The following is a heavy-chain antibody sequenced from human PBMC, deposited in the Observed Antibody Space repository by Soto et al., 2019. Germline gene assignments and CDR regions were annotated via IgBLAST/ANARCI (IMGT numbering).Heavy chain of an antibody. CDR2: ISAYNGNT. Sequence: KVSCKTSGYTNTSYGISRVRHAPEQGLEWMGWISAYNGNTNYAQKLQGRVTMTTDTSTSTAYMELGSLRSDDSAVYYCSSVNPPIVNCNPREPAFDFWGQGTMLTVSS. D-gene: IGHD1-20*01. CDR3: SSVNPPIVNCNPREPAFDF. CDR1: GYTNTSYG. J-gene: IGHJ3*01. V-gene: IGHV1-18*01.